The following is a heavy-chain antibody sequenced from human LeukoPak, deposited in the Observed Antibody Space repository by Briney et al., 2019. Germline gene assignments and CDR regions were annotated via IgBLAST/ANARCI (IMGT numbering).Heavy chain of an antibody. CDR3: AKDIGPQVGIDWYFDL. V-gene: IGHV3-9*03. CDR1: GFTFNAFA. J-gene: IGHJ2*01. Sequence: GGSLRLSCAASGFTFNAFAMHWVRQLPGKGLEWVSGINGNSAAIGYAASVKRRFTISRDNAKNSLYLQMNSLRPEDMGLYYCAKDIGPQVGIDWYFDLWGRGTLVTVSS. CDR2: INGNSAAI. D-gene: IGHD2-21*01.